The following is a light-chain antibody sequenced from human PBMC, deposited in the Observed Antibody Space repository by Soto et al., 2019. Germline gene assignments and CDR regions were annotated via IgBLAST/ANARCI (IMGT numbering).Light chain of an antibody. J-gene: IGKJ4*01. CDR2: DAS. V-gene: IGKV3-20*01. CDR3: QQYGRSLLT. CDR1: ETVGNY. Sequence: EIVLTQSPGTLSLSPGEKATLSCRASETVGNYLAWYQQKPGQAPRLVIFDASNRASGIPDRVSGRGSGTDFTLTISRLEVEDFAVYYCQQYGRSLLTFGGGTKVEIK.